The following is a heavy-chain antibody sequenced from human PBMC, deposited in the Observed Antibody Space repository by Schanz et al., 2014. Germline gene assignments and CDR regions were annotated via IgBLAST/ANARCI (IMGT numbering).Heavy chain of an antibody. CDR3: AKALGLRPFDY. CDR1: GFTFRTYA. CDR2: ISHDGSKE. Sequence: QVQLVESGGGVVQPGGSLRLSCTVSGFTFRTYAVHWVRQAPGMGLEWVAAISHDGSKEFYIDSVKGRFTISRDNAKNSLYLQMNGLRPEDTAFYYCAKALGLRPFDYWGQGTLVTVSS. J-gene: IGHJ4*02. V-gene: IGHV3-30*04. D-gene: IGHD2-21*01.